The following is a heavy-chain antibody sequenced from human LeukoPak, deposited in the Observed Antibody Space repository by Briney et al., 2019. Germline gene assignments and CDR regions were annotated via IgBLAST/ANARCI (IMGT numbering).Heavy chain of an antibody. J-gene: IGHJ4*02. V-gene: IGHV1-2*02. CDR3: ARGGIRYDFWSGYMVH. CDR1: GYTFTGYY. D-gene: IGHD3-3*01. Sequence: ASVKVSCTASGYTFTGYYMHWVRQAPGQGLEWMGWISPNSGGTNYAQKFQGRVTMTRDTSISTAYMELSRLRSDDTAVYYCARGGIRYDFWSGYMVHWGQGTLVTVSS. CDR2: ISPNSGGT.